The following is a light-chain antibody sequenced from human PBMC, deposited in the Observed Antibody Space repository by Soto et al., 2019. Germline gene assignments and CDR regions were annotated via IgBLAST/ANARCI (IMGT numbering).Light chain of an antibody. CDR2: AAY. CDR1: QGISSY. J-gene: IGKJ2*01. CDR3: QQYDRYPPT. V-gene: IGKV1-8*01. Sequence: AIRMTQSPSSFSASTGDRVTITCRASQGISSYLAWYQQKPGKAPKLLIYAAYTLQSGVPSRFSGSGSGTDFTLTLSCLQSEDFATYYCQQYDRYPPTFGQGTKLDIK.